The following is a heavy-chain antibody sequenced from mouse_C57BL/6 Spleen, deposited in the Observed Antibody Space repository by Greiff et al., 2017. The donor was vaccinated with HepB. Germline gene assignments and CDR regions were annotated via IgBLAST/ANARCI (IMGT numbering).Heavy chain of an antibody. CDR1: GYTFTSYW. Sequence: QVHVKQPGAELVKPGASVKLSCKASGYTFTSYWMQWVKQRPGQGLEWIGEIDPSDSYTNYNQKFKGKATLTVDTSSSTAYMQLSSLTSEDSAVYYCASFWDDYDGYFDVWGTGTTVTVSS. J-gene: IGHJ1*03. D-gene: IGHD2-4*01. CDR2: IDPSDSYT. CDR3: ASFWDDYDGYFDV. V-gene: IGHV1-50*01.